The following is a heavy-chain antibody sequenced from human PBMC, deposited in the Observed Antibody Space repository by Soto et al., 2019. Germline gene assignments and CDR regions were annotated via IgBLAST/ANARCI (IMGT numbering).Heavy chain of an antibody. Sequence: GGSLRLSCAASGFTFSNYAMSWVRQAPGKGLEWVSCISGSAGGTYYAYSVKGRFIISRDNSRNTLHLQMSSLRDEDTAIYYCAKSRGSRNYFNPSDALDIWGQGKVVTVSS. CDR1: GFTFSNYA. V-gene: IGHV3-23*01. CDR2: ISGSAGGT. CDR3: AKSRGSRNYFNPSDALDI. D-gene: IGHD3-10*01. J-gene: IGHJ3*02.